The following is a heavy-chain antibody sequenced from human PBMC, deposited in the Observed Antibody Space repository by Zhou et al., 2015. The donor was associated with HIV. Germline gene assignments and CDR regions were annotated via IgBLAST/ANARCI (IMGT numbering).Heavy chain of an antibody. Sequence: QVQLVQSGAEVKKPGSSVKVSCKASGGPFSSFVINWVRQAPGQGLEWMGWIYNGNTNYAQKFQGRVTMTTDTSTSTGYMELRSLRSDDTATYFCARDDSSGYHSFDYWGQGTLVTVS. J-gene: IGHJ4*02. V-gene: IGHV1-18*01. CDR2: IYNGNT. CDR3: ARDDSSGYHSFDY. CDR1: GGPFSSFV. D-gene: IGHD3-22*01.